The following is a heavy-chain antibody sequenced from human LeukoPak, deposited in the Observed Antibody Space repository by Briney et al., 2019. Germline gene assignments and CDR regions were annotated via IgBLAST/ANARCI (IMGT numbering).Heavy chain of an antibody. CDR2: INPNSGGT. D-gene: IGHD4-17*01. J-gene: IGHJ4*02. CDR1: GYTLTELS. Sequence: GASVKVSCKVSGYTLTELSMHWVRQAPGQGLEWMGWINPNSGGTNYAQKFQGRVTMTRDTSISTAYMELSRLRSDDTAVYYCARDRNGDYLGVFDYWGQGTLVTVSS. CDR3: ARDRNGDYLGVFDY. V-gene: IGHV1-2*02.